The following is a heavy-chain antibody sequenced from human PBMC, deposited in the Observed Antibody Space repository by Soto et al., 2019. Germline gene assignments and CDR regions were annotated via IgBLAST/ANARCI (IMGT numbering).Heavy chain of an antibody. CDR2: IYYSGST. CDR3: SRNWNYGRDHYCGMKV. D-gene: IGHD1-7*01. CDR1: GGSISSYY. J-gene: IGHJ6*04. Sequence: PSETLSLTCTVSGGSISSYYWSWIRQPPGKGLEWIGYIYYSGSTNYNPSLKSRVTISVDTSKNQFSLNLSSVTAADTAVSYCSRNWNYGRDHYCGMKVWGLGTRVNVYS. V-gene: IGHV4-59*01.